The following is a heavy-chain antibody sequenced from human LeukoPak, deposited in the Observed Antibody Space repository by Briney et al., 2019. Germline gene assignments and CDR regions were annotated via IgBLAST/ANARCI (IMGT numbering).Heavy chain of an antibody. D-gene: IGHD3-10*01. J-gene: IGHJ4*02. CDR3: AGHSPYGSGTKYYFDY. CDR1: GGSISSSNW. V-gene: IGHV4-59*08. CDR2: IYYSGST. Sequence: SETLSLTCAVSGGSISSSNWWSWVRQPPGKGLEWIGYIYYSGSTNYNPSLKSRVTISVDTSKNQFSLKLSSVTAADTAVYYCAGHSPYGSGTKYYFDYWGQGTLVTVSS.